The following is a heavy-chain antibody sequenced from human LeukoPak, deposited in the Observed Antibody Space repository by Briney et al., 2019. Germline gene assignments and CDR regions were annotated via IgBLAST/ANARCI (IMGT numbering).Heavy chain of an antibody. Sequence: ASVKVSCKASGYTFTSYGISWVRQAPGQGLEWMGWISTYNGHTNYARKVQGRVTMTTDTSTSTAYMELRSLRSDDTAVYYCASSIAVAGPFDYWGQGTLVTVSS. CDR1: GYTFTSYG. CDR3: ASSIAVAGPFDY. J-gene: IGHJ4*02. D-gene: IGHD6-19*01. V-gene: IGHV1-18*01. CDR2: ISTYNGHT.